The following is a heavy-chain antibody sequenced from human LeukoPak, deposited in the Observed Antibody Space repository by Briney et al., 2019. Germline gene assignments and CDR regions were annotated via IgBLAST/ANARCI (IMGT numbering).Heavy chain of an antibody. CDR1: GFTFSSYG. J-gene: IGHJ6*03. CDR3: AKDPGASVSGFHMDV. V-gene: IGHV3-30*02. D-gene: IGHD2-8*02. Sequence: PGGSLRLSCAASGFTFSSYGMHWVRQATGKGLEWVSFIWSDGNNRFYADSVKGRFTISRDNSKNMLYLQMDSLRPDDTALYYCAKDPGASVSGFHMDVWGKGTTVIVSS. CDR2: IWSDGNNR.